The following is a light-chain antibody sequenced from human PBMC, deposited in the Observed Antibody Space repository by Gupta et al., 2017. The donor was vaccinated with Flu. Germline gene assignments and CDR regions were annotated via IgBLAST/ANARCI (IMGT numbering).Light chain of an antibody. V-gene: IGKV1-12*01. Sequence: GDRVSITCRASHGIGNCLAWFQQRPGKAPKLRIYAASSLQGGVPSRFSGSGSGSEFTLTINSLQAEDFATYYCQQAFNFPYSFGPGTTLEVK. J-gene: IGKJ2*01. CDR2: AAS. CDR1: HGIGNC. CDR3: QQAFNFPYS.